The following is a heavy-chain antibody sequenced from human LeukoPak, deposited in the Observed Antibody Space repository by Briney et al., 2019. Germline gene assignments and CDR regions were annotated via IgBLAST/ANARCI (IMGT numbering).Heavy chain of an antibody. CDR1: GFTFSSYS. CDR2: ISSSYI. Sequence: PGGSLRLSCAASGFTFSSYSMNWVRQAPGKGLEWVSSISSSYIYYADSVKGRFTISRDNAKNSLYLQMNSLRAEDTAVYYCASVDTACSSTSCYYPWGQGTLVTVSS. CDR3: ASVDTACSSTSCYYP. D-gene: IGHD2-2*01. V-gene: IGHV3-21*01. J-gene: IGHJ5*02.